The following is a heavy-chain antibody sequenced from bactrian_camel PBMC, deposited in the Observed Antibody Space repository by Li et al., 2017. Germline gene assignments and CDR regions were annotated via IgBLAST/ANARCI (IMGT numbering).Heavy chain of an antibody. D-gene: IGHD6*01. CDR2: IDHVGNT. J-gene: IGHJ4*01. CDR3: AADSERRGYGGGWRADYEYKY. CDR1: ISSFRTSRYC. V-gene: IGHV3S53*01. Sequence: HVQLVESGGGSVQAGGSLTLSCAGAISSFRTSRYCMAWFRQALGKEREKVAIIDHVGNTNYADSVKGRFTISVDNAKSTVYLQMNNLSPEDTAMYYCAADSERRGYGGGWRADYEYKYWGQGTQVTVS.